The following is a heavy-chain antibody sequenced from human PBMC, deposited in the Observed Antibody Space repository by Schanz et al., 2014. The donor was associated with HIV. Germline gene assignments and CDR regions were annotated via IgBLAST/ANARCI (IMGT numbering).Heavy chain of an antibody. V-gene: IGHV3-23*04. CDR2: ISEFGGSA. Sequence: VQVVESGGGLVQPGGSLRLSCAASGFTFSSLGMSWVRQAPGEGLEWVSGISEFGGSAWYADSVKGRFTISRDNSKSTLFLQMNSLRAEDTAVYYCAKVPVAHYYYGMDVWGQGTTVTVSS. J-gene: IGHJ6*02. CDR1: GFTFSSLG. CDR3: AKVPVAHYYYGMDV.